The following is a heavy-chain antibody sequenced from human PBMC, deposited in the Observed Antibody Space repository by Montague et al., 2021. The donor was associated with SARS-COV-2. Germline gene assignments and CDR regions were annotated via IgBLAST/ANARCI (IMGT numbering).Heavy chain of an antibody. V-gene: IGHV4-59*01. CDR1: GGSINSNY. CDR3: ARDIGRDGVMHV. D-gene: IGHD4-17*01. CDR2: VFYSGST. Sequence: SETLSLTCTVSGGSINSNYWSWIRQPPGKGLEWIGNVFYSGSTNYNPSLKSRVTISVDTSTNQFSLKVSSVTAADTAVYFCARDIGRDGVMHVWGQGTTVSVSS. J-gene: IGHJ6*02.